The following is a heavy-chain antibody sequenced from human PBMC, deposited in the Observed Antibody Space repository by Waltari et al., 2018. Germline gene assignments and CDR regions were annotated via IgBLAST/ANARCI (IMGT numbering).Heavy chain of an antibody. CDR2: IIPIFDTA. V-gene: IGHV1-69*12. D-gene: IGHD3-22*01. J-gene: IGHJ4*02. Sequence: QVQLVQSGAEVKKPGSSVKVSCKASGGTFSSYAISWVRQAPGQGLEWMGGIIPIFDTANYAQKFQGRVTITADESTSTAYMELSSLRSEDTAVYYCASHYDSSGYYYDSYFDYWGQGTLVTVSS. CDR1: GGTFSSYA. CDR3: ASHYDSSGYYYDSYFDY.